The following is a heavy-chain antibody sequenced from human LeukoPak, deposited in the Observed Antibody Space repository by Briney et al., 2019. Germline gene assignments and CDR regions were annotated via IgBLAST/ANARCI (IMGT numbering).Heavy chain of an antibody. Sequence: GGSLRLSCAASGFTFSSYSMNWVRQAPGKGLEWVSAISGSGGSTYYADSVKGRFTISRDNSKNTLYLQMNSLRAEDTAVYYCAKDRVVVPAADFDYWGQGTLVTVSS. CDR3: AKDRVVVPAADFDY. V-gene: IGHV3-23*01. J-gene: IGHJ4*02. CDR1: GFTFSSYS. CDR2: ISGSGGST. D-gene: IGHD2-2*01.